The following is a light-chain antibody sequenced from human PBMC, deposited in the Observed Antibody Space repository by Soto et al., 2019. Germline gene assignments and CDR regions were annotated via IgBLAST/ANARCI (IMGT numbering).Light chain of an antibody. V-gene: IGLV1-44*01. J-gene: IGLJ3*02. CDR2: SNN. CDR3: AAWDDSLNGPM. Sequence: QSVLAQPPSASGTPGQRVTISCSGSSSNIGGNTVNWYQQLPGTAPKLLIYSNNQRPSGVPDRFSGSKSGTSASLAISGLQSEDGADYYCAAWDDSLNGPMFGGGTQLTVL. CDR1: SSNIGGNT.